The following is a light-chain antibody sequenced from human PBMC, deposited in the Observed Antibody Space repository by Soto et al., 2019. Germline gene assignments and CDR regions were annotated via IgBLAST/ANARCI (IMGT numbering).Light chain of an antibody. CDR1: QSVSSSF. J-gene: IGKJ1*01. CDR2: GAS. V-gene: IGKV3-20*01. CDR3: QQYGSAPWT. Sequence: EIVLTQSPGTLSLSPGERATLSCRASQSVSSSFLAWYHQKPGQDPRLLIYGASSRATGIPDRFSGSGSGTDFTLPISGLEPEDFAVYYCQQYGSAPWTFGQGTKVEIK.